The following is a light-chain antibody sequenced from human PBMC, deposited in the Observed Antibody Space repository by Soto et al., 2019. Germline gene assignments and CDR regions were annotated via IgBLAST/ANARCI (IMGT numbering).Light chain of an antibody. V-gene: IGKV1-5*03. Sequence: DIQMTQSPSTLSASVGDRVTITCRASQSISIWLAWYQQKPGKAPKLLIYKASSLESGVPSRFSGSGSGTAFTLTISSLQPDDFAAYYCHQYTSPPWTFGQGTKVEIK. CDR2: KAS. CDR3: HQYTSPPWT. J-gene: IGKJ1*01. CDR1: QSISIW.